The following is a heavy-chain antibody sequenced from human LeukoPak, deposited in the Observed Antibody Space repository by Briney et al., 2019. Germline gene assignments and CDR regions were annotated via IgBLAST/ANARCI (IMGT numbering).Heavy chain of an antibody. CDR1: GFTFSSYA. V-gene: IGHV3-23*01. CDR2: ISGSGGST. CDR3: AKAGRSGSYYNVLDY. Sequence: GGSLRLSCAASGFTFSSYAMSWVRQAPGKGLEWVSAISGSGGSTYYADSVKGRFTISRDNSKNTLYLQMNSLRAEDTAVYYCAKAGRSGSYYNVLDYWSQANLATVSS. D-gene: IGHD3-10*01. J-gene: IGHJ4*02.